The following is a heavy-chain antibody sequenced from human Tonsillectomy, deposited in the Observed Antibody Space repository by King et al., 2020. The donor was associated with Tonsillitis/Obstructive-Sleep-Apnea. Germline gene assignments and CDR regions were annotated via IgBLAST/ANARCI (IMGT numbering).Heavy chain of an antibody. CDR2: XXYSGST. V-gene: IGHV4-39*01. D-gene: IGHD1-26*01. CDR3: ATGSPVRDAFDI. J-gene: IGHJ3*02. CDR1: XGXXXXXXXX. Sequence: XLQESGPGLVKPSEXXSLXCTXXXGXXXXXXXXXXWXXXXXXXGLXWIGXXXYSGSTYYNPSXQSRVIIYLDTSKTXXXLXXXSVTAADTAVYYCATGSPVRDAFDIWGQGTMVTVSS.